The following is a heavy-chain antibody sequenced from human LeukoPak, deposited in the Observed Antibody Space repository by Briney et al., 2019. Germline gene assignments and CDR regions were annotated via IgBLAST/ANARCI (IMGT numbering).Heavy chain of an antibody. CDR2: ISYDGSNK. V-gene: IGHV3-30-3*01. CDR1: GFTFSSYA. D-gene: IGHD3-22*01. Sequence: GRSLRLSCAASGFTFSSYAMHWVRQAPGKGLEWVAVISYDGSNKYYADSVKGRFTISRDNSKNTLYLQMNSLRAEDTAVYYCARDRDSSGHYYYYYYGMDVWVQGTTVTVSS. J-gene: IGHJ6*02. CDR3: ARDRDSSGHYYYYYYGMDV.